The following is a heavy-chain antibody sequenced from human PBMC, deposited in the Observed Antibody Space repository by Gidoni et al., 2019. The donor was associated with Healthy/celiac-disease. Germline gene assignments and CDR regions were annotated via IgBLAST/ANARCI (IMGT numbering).Heavy chain of an antibody. CDR1: GYTFTSYY. CDR2: INPSGGST. Sequence: QVQLVQSGAEVKKPGASVKVSYKASGYTFTSYYMHWVRQAPGQGLEWMGIINPSGGSTSYAQKFQGRVTMTRDTSTSTVYMELSSLRSEDTAVYYCTTSGSYRLFDYWGQGTLVTVSS. J-gene: IGHJ4*02. D-gene: IGHD1-26*01. CDR3: TTSGSYRLFDY. V-gene: IGHV1-46*01.